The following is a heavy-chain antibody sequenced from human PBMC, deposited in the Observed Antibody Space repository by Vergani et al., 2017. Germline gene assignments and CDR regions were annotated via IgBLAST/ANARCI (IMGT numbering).Heavy chain of an antibody. V-gene: IGHV1-69*04. Sequence: QVQLVQSGAEVKKPGSSVKVSCKASGGTFSSYAISWVRQAPGQGLEWMGRIIPILGIANYAQKFQGRVTITADKSTSTAYMELSSLRAEDTAVYYGAKDLRGDYGVWAVDYWGGGTVVTVSA. CDR2: IIPILGIA. CDR1: GGTFSSYA. J-gene: IGHJ4*02. D-gene: IGHD4-17*01. CDR3: AKDLRGDYGVWAVDY.